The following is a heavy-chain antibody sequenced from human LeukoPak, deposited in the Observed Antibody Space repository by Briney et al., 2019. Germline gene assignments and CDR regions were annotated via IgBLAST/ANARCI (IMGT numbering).Heavy chain of an antibody. CDR3: ARDIVVVVAAENWFDP. CDR1: GYTFTGYY. J-gene: IGHJ5*02. D-gene: IGHD2-15*01. CDR2: INPNSGGT. Sequence: ASVKVSCKASGYTFTGYYMHWVRQAPGQGLEWMGLINPNSGGTNYAQKFQGRVTMTRDTSISTAYMELSRLRSDETAVYYCARDIVVVVAAENWFDPWGQGTLVTVSS. V-gene: IGHV1-2*02.